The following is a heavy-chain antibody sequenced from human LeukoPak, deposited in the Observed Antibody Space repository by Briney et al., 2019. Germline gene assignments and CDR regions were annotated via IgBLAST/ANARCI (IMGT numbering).Heavy chain of an antibody. D-gene: IGHD3-16*02. J-gene: IGHJ3*01. CDR3: ASVKITFGGVIARWL. CDR1: GYTFTGYY. V-gene: IGHV1-2*06. Sequence: GASVKVSCKASGYTFTGYYMHWVRQAPGQGLEWMGRINPNSGGTNFAQKFQGRVTMTRDTSISTAYMELSRLRSDDTAVYYCASVKITFGGVIARWLWGQGTMVTVSS. CDR2: INPNSGGT.